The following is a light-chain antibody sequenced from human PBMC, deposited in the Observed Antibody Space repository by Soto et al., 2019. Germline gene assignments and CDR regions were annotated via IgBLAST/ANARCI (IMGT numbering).Light chain of an antibody. V-gene: IGKV1-33*01. CDR3: QQYDNYDIT. Sequence: DIQMTQSPSSLSASVGDTVTITCQASQDINKFLNWYQQKPGKAPKLLIYDASNLETGVPSRFSGSGSETHFTLTINSLQPEDIATYYCQQYDNYDITFGQGTRLEIK. J-gene: IGKJ5*01. CDR1: QDINKF. CDR2: DAS.